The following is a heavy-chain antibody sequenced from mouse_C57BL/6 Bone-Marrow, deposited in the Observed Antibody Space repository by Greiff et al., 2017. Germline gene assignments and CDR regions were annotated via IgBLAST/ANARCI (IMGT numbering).Heavy chain of an antibody. J-gene: IGHJ2*01. Sequence: VQLQQSGAELVKPGASVKISCKASGYAFSSYWMHWVKQRPGKGLEWIGRIYPGDGDTNYNGKFKGKATLTADKSSSTAYMQLSSLTSEDSAVYFCARSTTVVAHFDYWGQGTTLTVSA. D-gene: IGHD1-1*01. CDR3: ARSTTVVAHFDY. CDR2: IYPGDGDT. CDR1: GYAFSSYW. V-gene: IGHV1-80*01.